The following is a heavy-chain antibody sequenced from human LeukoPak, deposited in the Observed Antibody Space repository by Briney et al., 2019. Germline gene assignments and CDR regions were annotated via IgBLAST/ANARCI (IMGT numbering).Heavy chain of an antibody. D-gene: IGHD6-19*01. CDR2: GSVYYSGST. CDR3: ARVGSGWGDFDY. CDR1: GGSISSSSYY. Sequence: KASETLSLTCTVSGGSISSSSYYWGWIRQPPWKGLEWIGSGSVYYSGSTYYNASLRSRVTISADTSKNQFSLKLSSVTAADTAVYYCARVGSGWGDFDYWGQGTLVTVTS. J-gene: IGHJ4*02. V-gene: IGHV4-39*07.